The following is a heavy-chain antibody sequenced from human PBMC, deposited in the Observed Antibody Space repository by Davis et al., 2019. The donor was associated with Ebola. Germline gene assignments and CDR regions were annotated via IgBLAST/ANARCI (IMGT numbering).Heavy chain of an antibody. CDR1: GFTFSDSG. Sequence: GESLKISCAASGFTFSDSGVACVRPPPGHGLSSVSGISTSARYADSVKGRFTISRDNSANTVYLQMSNLRADDTAVYYCAKHVDYGANYYLDHWGQGTLVTVSS. D-gene: IGHD4-23*01. V-gene: IGHV3-23*01. CDR3: AKHVDYGANYYLDH. J-gene: IGHJ4*02. CDR2: ISTSA.